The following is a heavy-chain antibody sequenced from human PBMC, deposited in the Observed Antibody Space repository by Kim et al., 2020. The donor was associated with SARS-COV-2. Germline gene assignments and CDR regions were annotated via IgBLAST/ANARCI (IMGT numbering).Heavy chain of an antibody. CDR1: GFTFSDYW. CDR3: GTELFGFRDY. Sequence: GGTLRLSCAASGFTFSDYWMHWVRHAPGKGLMWVSHISLDETRTNYADSLKSRFTISRDNAKNTLYLQMNSLTADDTAVYYCGTELFGFRDYWGQGTLVT. D-gene: IGHD3-10*01. J-gene: IGHJ4*02. V-gene: IGHV3-74*01. CDR2: ISLDETRT.